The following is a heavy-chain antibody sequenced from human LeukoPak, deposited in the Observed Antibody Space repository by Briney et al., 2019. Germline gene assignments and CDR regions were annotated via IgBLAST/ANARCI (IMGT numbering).Heavy chain of an antibody. CDR3: AGGGSSSWYHSPNWFDP. D-gene: IGHD6-13*01. CDR1: GYTFTSYG. J-gene: IGHJ5*02. Sequence: GASVKVSCKASGYTFTSYGISWVRQAPGQGLEWMGWISAYNGNTNYAQKLQGRVTMTTDTSTSTAYMELRSLRSDDTAVYYCAGGGSSSWYHSPNWFDPWGQGTLVTVSS. CDR2: ISAYNGNT. V-gene: IGHV1-18*01.